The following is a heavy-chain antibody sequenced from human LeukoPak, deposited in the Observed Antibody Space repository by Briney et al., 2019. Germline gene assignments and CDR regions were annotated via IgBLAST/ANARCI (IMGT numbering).Heavy chain of an antibody. CDR2: MNPNSGNT. CDR1: GYTLTELS. Sequence: GASVKVSCKVSGYTLTELSMHWVRQATGQGLKWMGWMNPNSGNTGYAQKFQGRVTITRNTSISTAYMELSSLRSEDTAVYYCARGRGSRAPHDYWGQGTLVTVSS. CDR3: ARGRGSRAPHDY. D-gene: IGHD3-10*01. J-gene: IGHJ4*02. V-gene: IGHV1-8*03.